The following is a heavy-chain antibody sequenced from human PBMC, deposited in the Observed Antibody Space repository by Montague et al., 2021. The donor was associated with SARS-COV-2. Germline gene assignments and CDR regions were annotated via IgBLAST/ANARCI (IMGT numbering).Heavy chain of an antibody. Sequence: SVKVSCKVSGYSLTELPMHWVRQAPGKGLEWMGGVDPEDGETIYXQNFQGRLTIAEDTSADTAYMELSSLRSDDTAVYYCATSADWGSTGRFDFWGQGTLVTVSS. D-gene: IGHD7-27*01. CDR2: VDPEDGET. CDR1: GYSLTELP. V-gene: IGHV1-24*01. CDR3: ATSADWGSTGRFDF. J-gene: IGHJ4*02.